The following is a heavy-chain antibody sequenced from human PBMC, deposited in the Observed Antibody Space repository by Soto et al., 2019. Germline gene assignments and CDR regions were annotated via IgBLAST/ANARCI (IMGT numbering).Heavy chain of an antibody. CDR2: INHSGST. V-gene: IGHV4-34*01. D-gene: IGHD3-22*01. CDR3: ARAPLYYYDSRGYYRHFDY. J-gene: IGHJ4*02. Sequence: QVQLQQWGAGLLKPSETLSLTCAVYGGSFSGYYWSWIRQPPGKGLEWIGEINHSGSTNYNPSLKSRVTISVDTSKNQFSLTLRSVTAADTAVYYCARAPLYYYDSRGYYRHFDYWGQGTLVTVSS. CDR1: GGSFSGYY.